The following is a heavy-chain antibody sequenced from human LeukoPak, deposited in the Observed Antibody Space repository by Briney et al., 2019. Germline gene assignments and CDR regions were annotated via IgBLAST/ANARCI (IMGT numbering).Heavy chain of an antibody. CDR1: GYSFTSYW. Sequence: GESLKISCKGSGYSFTSYWIAWVRQMPGKGLEWMGVIYPGDSNTRYNPSFQGQVTISADKSISTAYLQWSSLKASDTAMYYCARRPRYCSGGSCYIDYWGQGTLVTVSS. J-gene: IGHJ4*02. V-gene: IGHV5-51*01. CDR2: IYPGDSNT. D-gene: IGHD2-15*01. CDR3: ARRPRYCSGGSCYIDY.